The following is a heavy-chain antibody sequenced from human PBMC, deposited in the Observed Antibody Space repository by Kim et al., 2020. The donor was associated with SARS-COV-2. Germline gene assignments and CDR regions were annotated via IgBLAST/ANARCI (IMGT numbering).Heavy chain of an antibody. J-gene: IGHJ6*02. Sequence: SVKVSCKASGGTFSSYAISWVRQAPGQGLEWMGGIIPIFGTANYAQKFQGRVTITADESTSTAYMELSSLRSEDTAVYYCAKGKVDTAMANYYYYGMDVWGQGTTVTVSS. CDR1: GGTFSSYA. CDR3: AKGKVDTAMANYYYYGMDV. V-gene: IGHV1-69*13. D-gene: IGHD5-18*01. CDR2: IIPIFGTA.